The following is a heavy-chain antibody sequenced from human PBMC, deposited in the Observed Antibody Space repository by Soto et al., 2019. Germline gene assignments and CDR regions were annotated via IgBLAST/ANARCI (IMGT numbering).Heavy chain of an antibody. CDR1: GGSLGSHH. V-gene: IGHV4-59*11. CDR3: ARALGYYDSSRYYYRWFDP. D-gene: IGHD3-22*01. J-gene: IGHJ5*02. Sequence: SGTPCPPCTVSGGSLGSHHLGLIPPPPGKGLECIGHIYYTGSTNYIPSLKSRVTISVDTSKKQFSLKLSSVTAADTAVYYRARALGYYDSSRYYYRWFDPWGQGTLVTVSS. CDR2: IYYTGST.